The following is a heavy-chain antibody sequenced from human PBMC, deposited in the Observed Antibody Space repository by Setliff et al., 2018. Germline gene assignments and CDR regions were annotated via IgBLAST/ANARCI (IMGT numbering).Heavy chain of an antibody. J-gene: IGHJ4*02. CDR3: ARTCSGSGCYAGLES. V-gene: IGHV3-48*03. D-gene: IGHD2-15*01. CDR1: GFTLSSYE. Sequence: GGSLRLSCAASGFTLSSYEMNWVRQAPGKGLEWVSYIHMSGGPIFYADSVKGRFTISRDNAKNSLYLQMNSLRADDTAVYYCARTCSGSGCYAGLESWGQGTPVTVSS. CDR2: IHMSGGPI.